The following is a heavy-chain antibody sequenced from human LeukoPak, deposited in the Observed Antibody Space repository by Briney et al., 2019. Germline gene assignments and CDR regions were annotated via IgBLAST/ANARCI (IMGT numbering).Heavy chain of an antibody. D-gene: IGHD3-22*01. J-gene: IGHJ4*02. Sequence: GASVKVSCEASGYTFTDYFIHWVRQAPGQGLEWMGWINPNSGGTNYAQKFQGRVTMTRDTSISSAYMDLSRLRSDDTAVYYCARDLDYYDSSGYYSFDDYWGQGTLVTVSS. CDR3: ARDLDYYDSSGYYSFDDY. CDR1: GYTFTDYF. CDR2: INPNSGGT. V-gene: IGHV1-2*02.